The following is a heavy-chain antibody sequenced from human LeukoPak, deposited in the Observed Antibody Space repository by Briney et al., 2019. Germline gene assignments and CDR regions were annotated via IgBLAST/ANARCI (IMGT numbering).Heavy chain of an antibody. CDR1: KFNFNSYG. CDR2: ISGSGGST. CDR3: AKDPNGDYIGTFDI. Sequence: PGGSLRLSCTTSKFNFNSYGMTWVRQAPGKGLEWVSSISGSGGSTQYAASVQGRFTISRDNSKNTLYLQKNSLRAEDTAVYYCAKDPNGDYIGTFDIWGQGTVVTVSS. D-gene: IGHD4-17*01. J-gene: IGHJ3*02. V-gene: IGHV3-23*01.